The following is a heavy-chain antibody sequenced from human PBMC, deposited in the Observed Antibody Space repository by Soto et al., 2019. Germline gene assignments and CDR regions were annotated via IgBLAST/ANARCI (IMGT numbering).Heavy chain of an antibody. CDR2: IYYSGST. CDR3: ARIYASGVVPAYYYYYGMDV. J-gene: IGHJ6*02. D-gene: IGHD2-2*01. CDR1: GGSISSGGYY. Sequence: SETLSLTCTVSGGSISSGGYYWSWIRQHPGKGLEWIGYIYYSGSTYYNPSLKSRVTISVDTSKNQFSLKLSSVTAADTAVYYCARIYASGVVPAYYYYYGMDVWGQGTKVTVSS. V-gene: IGHV4-31*03.